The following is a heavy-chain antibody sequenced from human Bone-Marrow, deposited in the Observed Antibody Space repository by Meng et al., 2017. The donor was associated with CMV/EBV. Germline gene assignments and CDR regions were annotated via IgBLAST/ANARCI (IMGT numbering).Heavy chain of an antibody. CDR3: ARRGFWSGYLRGFDY. D-gene: IGHD3-3*01. CDR2: INHSGST. V-gene: IGHV4-34*01. CDR1: GGSFSGYY. J-gene: IGHJ4*02. Sequence: SETLSLTCAVYGGSFSGYYWSWIRQPPGKGLEWIGEINHSGSTNYNPSLKSRVTISVDTSKNQFSLKLSSVTAADTAVYYCARRGFWSGYLRGFDYWGQGTLVPVSS.